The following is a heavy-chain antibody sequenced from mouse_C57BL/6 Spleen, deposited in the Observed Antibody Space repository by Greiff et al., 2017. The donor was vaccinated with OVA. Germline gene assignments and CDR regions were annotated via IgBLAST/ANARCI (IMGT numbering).Heavy chain of an antibody. D-gene: IGHD1-1*01. CDR3: AIAGSSHWYFDV. Sequence: DVMLVESGGGLVKPGGSLKLSCAASGFTFSSYAMSWVRQTPEKRLEWVATISDGGSYTYYPDNVKGRFTISRDNAKNNLYLQMRHLKSEDTAMYYCAIAGSSHWYFDVWGTGTTVTVSS. CDR1: GFTFSSYA. V-gene: IGHV5-4*03. J-gene: IGHJ1*03. CDR2: ISDGGSYT.